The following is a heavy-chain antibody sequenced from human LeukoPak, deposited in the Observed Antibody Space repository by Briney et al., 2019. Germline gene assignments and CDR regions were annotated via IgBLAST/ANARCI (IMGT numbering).Heavy chain of an antibody. CDR2: INPSGGST. J-gene: IGHJ4*02. CDR3: ARVSRRLRTFDY. Sequence: GSVKVSCKASGYTFTSYYMHWVRQAPGQGLEWMGIINPSGGSTSYAQKFQGGVTMTRDTSTSTVYMELSSLRSEDAAVYYCARVSRRLRTFDYWGQGTLVTVSS. CDR1: GYTFTSYY. V-gene: IGHV1-46*01. D-gene: IGHD4-17*01.